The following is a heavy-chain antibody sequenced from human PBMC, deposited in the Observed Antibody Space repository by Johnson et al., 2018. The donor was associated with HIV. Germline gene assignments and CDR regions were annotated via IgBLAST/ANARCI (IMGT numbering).Heavy chain of an antibody. J-gene: IGHJ3*02. CDR2: ISYDGSNK. CDR3: AREKPRLVQGVLDAFDI. D-gene: IGHD3-10*01. CDR1: GFTFSSYA. V-gene: IGHV3-30*04. Sequence: QVPLVESRGGVVQPGRSLRLPCAASGFTFSSYAMHWVRQAPGKGLEWVAVISYDGSNKYYADSVKGRFTISRDNSKNTLYLQMNSLRAEDTAVYYCAREKPRLVQGVLDAFDIWGQGTMVTVSS.